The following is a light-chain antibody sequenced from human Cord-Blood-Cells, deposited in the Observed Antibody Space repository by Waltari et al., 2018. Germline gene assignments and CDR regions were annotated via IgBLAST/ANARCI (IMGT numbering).Light chain of an antibody. Sequence: SSELTQDPAVSVALGQTVRITCQGDSLRSYYASWYQQKTGQAPLLVIYGKNNRPSGIPDRFSGSSSGNTASLTITGAQAEDEADYYCNSRDSSGNHVVFGGGTKLTVL. V-gene: IGLV3-19*01. J-gene: IGLJ2*01. CDR3: NSRDSSGNHVV. CDR2: GKN. CDR1: SLRSYY.